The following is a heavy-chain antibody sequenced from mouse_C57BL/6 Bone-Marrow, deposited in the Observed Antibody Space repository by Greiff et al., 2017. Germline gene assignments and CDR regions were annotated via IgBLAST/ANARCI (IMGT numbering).Heavy chain of an antibody. CDR2: IYPRSGTT. CDR3: ERWGEYYGSSPRDRDV. D-gene: IGHD1-1*01. J-gene: IGHJ1*03. CDR1: GYTFTSYG. Sequence: VQLQPSGAELARPGASVQLSCKASGYTFTSYGIRWVKQSTGQGLEWIGVIYPRSGTTYYNEKFKGKDTLTAAKSSSTAFMELRSLTSEDSAIYFCERWGEYYGSSPRDRDVWGTGTTVTVSS. V-gene: IGHV1-81*01.